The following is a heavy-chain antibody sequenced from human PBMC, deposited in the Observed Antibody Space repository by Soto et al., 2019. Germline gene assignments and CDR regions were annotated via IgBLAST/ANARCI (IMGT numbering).Heavy chain of an antibody. J-gene: IGHJ4*02. D-gene: IGHD6-19*01. CDR1: GFTFSTYW. Sequence: EVQLVESGGGLVQPGGSLRLSCAASGFTFSTYWMHWVRQTPGKGLVWVSRINGDGSTTNYADSVKGRLTISRDNAKNTLSLQMNSLRDEDTAVYYCARGLSGRYGFDYWGQGTLVTVSS. CDR2: INGDGSTT. V-gene: IGHV3-74*01. CDR3: ARGLSGRYGFDY.